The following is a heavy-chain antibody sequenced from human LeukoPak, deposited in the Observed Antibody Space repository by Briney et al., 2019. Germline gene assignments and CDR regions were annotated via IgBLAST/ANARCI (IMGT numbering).Heavy chain of an antibody. J-gene: IGHJ3*02. Sequence: GGSLRLSCAASGFTFSSYSMNWVRQAPGKGLEWVSSISSSSSYIYYADSVKGRFTISRDNAKNSLFLQMNSLRAEDTAVYYCARVYCSGGSCYPGAFDIWGQGTMVTVSS. D-gene: IGHD2-15*01. V-gene: IGHV3-21*01. CDR1: GFTFSSYS. CDR3: ARVYCSGGSCYPGAFDI. CDR2: ISSSSSYI.